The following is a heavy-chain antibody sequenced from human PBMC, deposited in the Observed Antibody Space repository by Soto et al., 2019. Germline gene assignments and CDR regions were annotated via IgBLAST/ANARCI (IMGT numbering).Heavy chain of an antibody. CDR2: ISGYNGDT. V-gene: IGHV1-18*01. D-gene: IGHD4-17*01. CDR3: ARDWVGDLAY. CDR1: GYTFTIYG. Sequence: QVQLVQSGGEVKQPGASVKVSCKTSGYTFTIYGISWVRQAPGQGLEWMGWISGYNGDTKYVQKFQGRVTLTTDTSTNTAYMEVRSLRSDDTAVYYCARDWVGDLAYWGQGTLVTVSS. J-gene: IGHJ4*02.